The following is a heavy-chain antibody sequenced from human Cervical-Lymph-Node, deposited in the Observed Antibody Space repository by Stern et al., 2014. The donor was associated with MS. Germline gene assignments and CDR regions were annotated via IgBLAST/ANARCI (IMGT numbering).Heavy chain of an antibody. D-gene: IGHD7-27*01. CDR3: ARIWGSGYFDY. V-gene: IGHV1-69*06. J-gene: IGHJ4*02. CDR2: FNPVFGTA. Sequence: VQLVESGAEVKKPGSSVKVSCKASGGTSSNYAITWVRQAPGQGLEWLGGFNPVFGTANYAQKFQGRVTITADKSTSTAYMEVSSLRFEDTAVYYCARIWGSGYFDYWGQGTLVTVSS. CDR1: GGTSSNYA.